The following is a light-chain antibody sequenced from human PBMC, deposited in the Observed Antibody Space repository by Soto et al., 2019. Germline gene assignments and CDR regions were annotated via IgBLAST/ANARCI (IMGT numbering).Light chain of an antibody. Sequence: DIQMTQSPSSLSASVGDRVTITCRASQSISSYLNWYQQKSGKAPKILIYHASSLETGVPSRFSGSGSGTEFTLTISSVQPDDFASYYCQRYNSYGTFGQGTKVDIK. CDR3: QRYNSYGT. CDR1: QSISSY. V-gene: IGKV1-5*01. CDR2: HAS. J-gene: IGKJ1*01.